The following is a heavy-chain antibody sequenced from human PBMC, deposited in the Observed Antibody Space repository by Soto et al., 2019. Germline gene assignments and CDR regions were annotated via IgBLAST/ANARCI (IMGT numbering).Heavy chain of an antibody. Sequence: ASVKVSCKASGYTFTSYGISWVRQAPGQGLEWMGWISAYNGNTNYAQKLQGRVTMTTDTSTSTAYMELRSLRSDDTAVYYCARGHYDILTGYYGWFDPWGQGTLVTVSS. CDR2: ISAYNGNT. CDR3: ARGHYDILTGYYGWFDP. J-gene: IGHJ5*02. V-gene: IGHV1-18*01. CDR1: GYTFTSYG. D-gene: IGHD3-9*01.